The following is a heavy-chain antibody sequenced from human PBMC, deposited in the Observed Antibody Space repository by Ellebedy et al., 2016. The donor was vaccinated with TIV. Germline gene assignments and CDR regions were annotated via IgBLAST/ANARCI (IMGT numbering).Heavy chain of an antibody. CDR1: GASINSY. Sequence: MPSETLSLTCTVSGASINSYWNWIRQPPGRGLEYIGYVYYSGKTNYNPALKSRVTISVDTSENQFSLKLSSLTAADTALYYCAREVRGEHLHYFDSWGHGTLVSVPS. CDR2: VYYSGKT. CDR3: AREVRGEHLHYFDS. D-gene: IGHD1-26*01. V-gene: IGHV4-59*12. J-gene: IGHJ5*01.